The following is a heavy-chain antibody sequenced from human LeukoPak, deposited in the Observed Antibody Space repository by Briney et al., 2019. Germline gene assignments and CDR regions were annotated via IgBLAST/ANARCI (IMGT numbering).Heavy chain of an antibody. CDR2: INPYNGNT. Sequence: GASVKVSCKTSGYTFNSYGISWVRQAPGQGLAWMGWINPYNGNTNYAQKLQGRVTMTTDTSTSTAYMELRSLRSDDTAVYYCARGPKSHGWFDPWGQGTLVTVSS. V-gene: IGHV1-18*01. CDR1: GYTFNSYG. J-gene: IGHJ5*02. CDR3: ARGPKSHGWFDP.